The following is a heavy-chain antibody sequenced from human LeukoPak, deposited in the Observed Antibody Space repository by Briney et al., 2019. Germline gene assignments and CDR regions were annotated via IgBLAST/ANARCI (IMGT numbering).Heavy chain of an antibody. CDR1: GFTFSSDW. CDR2: KKQDGSEK. Sequence: PGGSLRLSCAASGFTFSSDWMSWVRQAPGRGREWVANKKQDGSEKYYVDSVKGRFTISRDSAKNSLYLQMNSLRAEDTAVYYCARDREGYFDYWGQGTLVSVSS. D-gene: IGHD3-10*01. V-gene: IGHV3-7*01. CDR3: ARDREGYFDY. J-gene: IGHJ4*02.